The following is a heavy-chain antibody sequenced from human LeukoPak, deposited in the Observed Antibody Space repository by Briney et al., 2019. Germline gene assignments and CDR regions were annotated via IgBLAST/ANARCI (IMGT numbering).Heavy chain of an antibody. Sequence: ASVKVSCKASGYTFTGYYIHWVRQAPGQGLEWMGWINPNSGGTNYAQKFQGRVTITRNTSISTAYMELSSLRSEDTAVYYCARGRTTHPPDAFDIWGQGTMVTVSS. V-gene: IGHV1-2*02. CDR2: INPNSGGT. D-gene: IGHD4-11*01. J-gene: IGHJ3*02. CDR3: ARGRTTHPPDAFDI. CDR1: GYTFTGYY.